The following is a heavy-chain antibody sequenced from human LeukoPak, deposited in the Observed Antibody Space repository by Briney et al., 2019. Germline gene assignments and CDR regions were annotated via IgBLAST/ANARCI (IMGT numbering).Heavy chain of an antibody. CDR3: ARAPNYYDSKAAGYYMDV. J-gene: IGHJ6*03. CDR2: INSDGSST. CDR1: GFTFSSSW. V-gene: IGHV3-74*01. D-gene: IGHD3-22*01. Sequence: GGSLRLSCAASGFTFSSSWMHWVRQAPGKGLVWVSRINSDGSSTTYADSVKGRFTISRDSVKNTLYLQMNSLRAEDTAVYYCARAPNYYDSKAAGYYMDVWGKGTTVTVSS.